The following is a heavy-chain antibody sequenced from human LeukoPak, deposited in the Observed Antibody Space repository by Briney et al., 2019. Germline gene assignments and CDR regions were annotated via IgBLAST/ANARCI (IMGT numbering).Heavy chain of an antibody. D-gene: IGHD1-26*01. V-gene: IGHV4-39*07. CDR1: GGSISYSNSY. CDR3: AREKYSGSPFKYNWFDP. CDR2: IYYSGST. Sequence: SETLSLTCTVSGGSISYSNSYWGWLRQPPGKGLEWIGNIYYSGSTYYNPSLKSRVTISVDTSKNQFSLKLSSVTAADTAVYYCAREKYSGSPFKYNWFDPWGQGTLVTVSS. J-gene: IGHJ5*02.